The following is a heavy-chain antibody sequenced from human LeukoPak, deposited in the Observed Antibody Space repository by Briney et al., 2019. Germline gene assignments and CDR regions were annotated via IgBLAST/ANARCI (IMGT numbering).Heavy chain of an antibody. CDR3: SRAPGAWYSRLSDY. CDR1: GYTFTSYF. D-gene: IGHD1-1*01. Sequence: GASVKVSCKASGYTFTSYFISWVRQAPGQGLEWMGWISAYNGNTNYAQKLQGRVTMTTDTSTSTAYMELRSLRSDDTAVYYCSRAPGAWYSRLSDYWGQGTLVTVSS. CDR2: ISAYNGNT. J-gene: IGHJ4*02. V-gene: IGHV1-18*01.